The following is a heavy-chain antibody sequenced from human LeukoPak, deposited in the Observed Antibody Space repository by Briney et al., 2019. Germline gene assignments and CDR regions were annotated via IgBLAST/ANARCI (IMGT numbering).Heavy chain of an antibody. CDR1: GGSISSSSYY. Sequence: SETLSLTCTVSGGSISSSSYYWGWIRQPPGKGLEWIGSIYYSGSTYYNPSLKSRVTISVDTSKNQFSLKLSSVTAADTAVYYCARVSSGSYSFGYWGQGTLVTVPS. CDR2: IYYSGST. CDR3: ARVSSGSYSFGY. J-gene: IGHJ4*02. V-gene: IGHV4-39*07. D-gene: IGHD1-26*01.